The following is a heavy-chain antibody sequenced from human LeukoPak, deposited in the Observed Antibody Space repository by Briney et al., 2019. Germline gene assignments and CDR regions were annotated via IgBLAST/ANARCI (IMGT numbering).Heavy chain of an antibody. CDR2: ISGSGGST. D-gene: IGHD1/OR15-1a*01. CDR3: AKVPLPNTAWSLSPYFDY. CDR1: GFTFSSYS. J-gene: IGHJ4*02. Sequence: QPGGSLRLSCAASGFTFSSYSMNWVRQAPGKGLEWVSAISGSGGSTYYADSVKGRFTISRDNSKNTLYLQMNSLRAEDTAVYYCAKVPLPNTAWSLSPYFDYWGQGTLVTVSS. V-gene: IGHV3-23*01.